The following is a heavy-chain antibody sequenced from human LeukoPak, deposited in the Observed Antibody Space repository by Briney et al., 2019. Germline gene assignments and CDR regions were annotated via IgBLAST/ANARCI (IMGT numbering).Heavy chain of an antibody. CDR2: ISAYNGNT. D-gene: IGHD3-10*01. CDR1: GYTVTSYG. V-gene: IGHV1-18*01. CDR3: ARGPYMVRGAPDYYYYGMDV. Sequence: ASVKVSCKASGYTVTSYGISWVRQAPGQGLEWMGWISAYNGNTNYAQKLQGRVTMTTDTSTSTACMELRSLRSDDTAVYYCARGPYMVRGAPDYYYYGMDVWGQGTTVTVSS. J-gene: IGHJ6*02.